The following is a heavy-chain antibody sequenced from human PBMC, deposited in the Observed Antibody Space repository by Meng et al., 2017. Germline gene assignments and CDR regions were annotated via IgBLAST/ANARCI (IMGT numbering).Heavy chain of an antibody. Sequence: VQLVESGGGLVKPGGSLRLSCAASGFTFSDYGMHWVRQAPGKGLEWVSVIYTGGSTHYADSVKGRFTISRDNSKNTVYFQMNSLRAEDTAVYYCARGSGGFDPWGQGTLVTVSS. CDR2: IYTGGST. V-gene: IGHV3-66*01. D-gene: IGHD3-16*01. CDR3: ARGSGGFDP. J-gene: IGHJ5*02. CDR1: GFTFSDYG.